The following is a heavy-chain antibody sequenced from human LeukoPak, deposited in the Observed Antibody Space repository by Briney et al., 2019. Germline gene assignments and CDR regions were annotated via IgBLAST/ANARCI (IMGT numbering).Heavy chain of an antibody. V-gene: IGHV4-61*02. J-gene: IGHJ4*02. CDR2: IYSSGST. Sequence: SETLSLTCTVSGGSISSGSYYWSWIRQPAGKGLEWIGRIYSSGSTNYNPSLKSRVTISVDKSKNQFSLKLSSVTAADTAVYYCARDIEGGRRLYDYVWGSYRYFDYWGQGTLVTVSS. CDR1: GGSISSGSYY. CDR3: ARDIEGGRRLYDYVWGSYRYFDY. D-gene: IGHD3-16*02.